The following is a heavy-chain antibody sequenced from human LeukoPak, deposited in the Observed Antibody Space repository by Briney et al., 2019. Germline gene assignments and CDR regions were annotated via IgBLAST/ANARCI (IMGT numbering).Heavy chain of an antibody. Sequence: GGSLRLSCAASGFTFSSYAMHWVRQAPGKGLEWVAVISYDGSNKYYADSVKGRFTISRDNSKNTLYLQMNSLRAEDTAVYYCARDGGVGDGYEAIDYWGQGTLVTVSP. J-gene: IGHJ4*02. CDR1: GFTFSSYA. D-gene: IGHD5-24*01. V-gene: IGHV3-30-3*01. CDR3: ARDGGVGDGYEAIDY. CDR2: ISYDGSNK.